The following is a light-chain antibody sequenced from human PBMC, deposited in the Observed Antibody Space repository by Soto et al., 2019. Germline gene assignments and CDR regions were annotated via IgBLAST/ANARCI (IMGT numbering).Light chain of an antibody. V-gene: IGKV3-20*01. CDR3: QQYGTSRT. CDR1: QSVTNNY. J-gene: IGKJ1*01. CDR2: GAS. Sequence: PGERATISFRASQSVTNNYLAWYQQRPGLAPRLLIYGASTRTAGIPDRFTGSGSGTDFTLTISRLEPEDFAVYYCQQYGTSRTFGQGTKVDIK.